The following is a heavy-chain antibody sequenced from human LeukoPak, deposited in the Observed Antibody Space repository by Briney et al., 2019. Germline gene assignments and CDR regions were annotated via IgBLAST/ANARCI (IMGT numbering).Heavy chain of an antibody. J-gene: IGHJ5*02. D-gene: IGHD5-12*01. CDR3: AKGISGYAADWFDP. CDR2: ISGSGDNT. Sequence: GGSLRLSCAASGFTFSSYAMSWVRQAPGKGLEWVSGISGSGDNTYYADSVKGRFTISRDNSKNTLYVQVNSLGTEDTAAYYCAKGISGYAADWFDPWGQGTLVTVSS. CDR1: GFTFSSYA. V-gene: IGHV3-23*01.